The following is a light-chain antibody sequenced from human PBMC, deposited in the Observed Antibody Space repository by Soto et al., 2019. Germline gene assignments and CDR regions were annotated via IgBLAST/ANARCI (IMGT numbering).Light chain of an antibody. J-gene: IGLJ1*01. CDR3: CSYAGSSPHYV. Sequence: ALTQPASVSGSPGQSITISCTGTSSDVGSYNLVSWYQQHPGKAPKLMIYEVSKRPSGVSNRFSGSKSGNTASLTISGLQAEDEADYYCCSYAGSSPHYVFGTGTKVTVL. CDR2: EVS. V-gene: IGLV2-23*02. CDR1: SSDVGSYNL.